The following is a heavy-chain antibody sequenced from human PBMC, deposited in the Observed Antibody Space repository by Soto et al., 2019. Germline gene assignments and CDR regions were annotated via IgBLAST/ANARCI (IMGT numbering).Heavy chain of an antibody. Sequence: LRLSCAASGFTFSSYAMHWVRQAPGKGLEWVAVISYDGSNKYYADSVKGRFTISRDNSKNTLYLQMNSLRAEDTAVYYCARDGGYCGGDCHTVGGGMDVWGQGTTVTVSS. CDR2: ISYDGSNK. CDR3: ARDGGYCGGDCHTVGGGMDV. D-gene: IGHD2-21*02. CDR1: GFTFSSYA. J-gene: IGHJ6*02. V-gene: IGHV3-30-3*01.